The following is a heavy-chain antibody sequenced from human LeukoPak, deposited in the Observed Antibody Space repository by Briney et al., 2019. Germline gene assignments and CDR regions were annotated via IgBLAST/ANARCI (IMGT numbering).Heavy chain of an antibody. Sequence: PGGALRLSCAASGFTFSAYDMNWVRQATGKGLEWVSAIGTTDDTYYPGSMKGRFTISRENAKNSLYLQMNSLTAGDTAVYYCAELGITMIGGVWGKGTTVTISS. J-gene: IGHJ6*04. CDR3: AELGITMIGGV. D-gene: IGHD3-10*02. V-gene: IGHV3-13*01. CDR2: IGTTDDT. CDR1: GFTFSAYD.